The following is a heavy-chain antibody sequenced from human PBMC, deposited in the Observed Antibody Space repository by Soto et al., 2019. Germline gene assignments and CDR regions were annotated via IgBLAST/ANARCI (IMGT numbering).Heavy chain of an antibody. Sequence: ASVKVSCKASGGTFSSYAISWVRQAPGQGLEWMGGIIPIFGTANYAQKFQGRVTITADESTSTAYMELSSLRSEDTAVYYCARGGHIVVVTAIPIHYDYWGQGTLVTVSS. D-gene: IGHD2-21*02. J-gene: IGHJ4*02. CDR3: ARGGHIVVVTAIPIHYDY. CDR1: GGTFSSYA. V-gene: IGHV1-69*13. CDR2: IIPIFGTA.